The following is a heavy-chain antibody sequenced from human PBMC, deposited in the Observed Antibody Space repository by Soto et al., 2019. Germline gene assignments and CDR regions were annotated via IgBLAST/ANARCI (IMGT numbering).Heavy chain of an antibody. Sequence: QVQLVESGGGVVKPGRSLRLSCAASGFTFSSYGMHWVRQAPGKGLEWVAVISYDGSNIYYADSVKGRFTISRDKTNNTLYPKMNSLSAEDTAVYCCAKEWNGVWYGEILFGGSSDWFDLWGQGTLVTVSS. CDR2: ISYDGSNI. D-gene: IGHD3-10*01. V-gene: IGHV3-30*18. J-gene: IGHJ5*02. CDR3: AKEWNGVWYGEILFGGSSDWFDL. CDR1: GFTFSSYG.